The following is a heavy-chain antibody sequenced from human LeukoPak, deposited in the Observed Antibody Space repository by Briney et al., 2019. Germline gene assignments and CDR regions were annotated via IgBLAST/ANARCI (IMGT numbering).Heavy chain of an antibody. CDR1: GFTFSSYG. J-gene: IGHJ4*02. D-gene: IGHD5-12*01. CDR3: ARGDIVATIADFDY. V-gene: IGHV3-33*01. CDR2: IWYDGSNK. Sequence: PGGSLRLSCAASGFTFSSYGMHWVRQAPGKGLEWVAVIWYDGSNKYCADSVKGRFTISRDNSKNTLYLQMNSLRAEDTAVYYCARGDIVATIADFDYWGQGTLVTVSS.